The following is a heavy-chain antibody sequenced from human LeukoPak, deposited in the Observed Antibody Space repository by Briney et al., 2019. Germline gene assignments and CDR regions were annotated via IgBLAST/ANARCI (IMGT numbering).Heavy chain of an antibody. CDR3: ARDGSSTRGFDY. CDR2: ISSSSSYI. V-gene: IGHV3-21*01. Sequence: MPGGSLRLSCAASGFTFSSYSMNWVRQAPGKGLEWVSSISSSSSYIYYADSVKGRFTISRDNAKNSLYLQMNSLGAEDTAVYYCARDGSSTRGFDYWGQGTLVTVSS. D-gene: IGHD6-13*01. J-gene: IGHJ4*02. CDR1: GFTFSSYS.